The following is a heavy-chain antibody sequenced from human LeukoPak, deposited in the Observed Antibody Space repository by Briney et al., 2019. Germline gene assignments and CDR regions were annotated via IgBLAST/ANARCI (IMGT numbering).Heavy chain of an antibody. J-gene: IGHJ4*02. CDR1: GGSISSSNW. Sequence: PSGTLSLTCAVSGGSISSSNWWSWVRQPPGKGLEWIGEIYHSGSTNYNPSLKSRVTISVDKSKNQFSLKLSSVTAADTAVYYCARDNSRWFGELSPGEFNWGQGTLVTVSS. CDR2: IYHSGST. D-gene: IGHD3-10*01. CDR3: ARDNSRWFGELSPGEFN. V-gene: IGHV4-4*02.